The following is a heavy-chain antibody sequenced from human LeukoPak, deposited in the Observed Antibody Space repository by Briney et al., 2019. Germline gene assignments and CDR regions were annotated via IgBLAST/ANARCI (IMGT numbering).Heavy chain of an antibody. V-gene: IGHV3-48*03. CDR2: ISSSDSTK. D-gene: IGHD6-19*01. CDR3: AREIAEQWLLLHDAFDI. Sequence: GGSLRLSCEASGFTFSSYERNWVGQAPGKGLAWVSYISSSDSTKYKADFVKGRFTISRDNAKISLYLQMNNLRAEDSAVYYCAREIAEQWLLLHDAFDIWGQGTMVTVSS. CDR1: GFTFSSYE. J-gene: IGHJ3*02.